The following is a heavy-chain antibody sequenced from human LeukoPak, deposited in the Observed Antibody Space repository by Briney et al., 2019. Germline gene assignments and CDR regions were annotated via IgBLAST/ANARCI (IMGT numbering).Heavy chain of an antibody. CDR3: ARLSGSYHPIDY. Sequence: KPSETLSLTCTVSGGSISSGDYYWSWIRQPPGKGLEWIGYIYYSGSTYYNPSLKSRVTISVDTSKNQFSLKLSSVTAADTAVYYCARLSGSYHPIDYWGQGTLVTVSS. CDR1: GGSISSGDYY. J-gene: IGHJ4*02. CDR2: IYYSGST. V-gene: IGHV4-30-4*01. D-gene: IGHD1-26*01.